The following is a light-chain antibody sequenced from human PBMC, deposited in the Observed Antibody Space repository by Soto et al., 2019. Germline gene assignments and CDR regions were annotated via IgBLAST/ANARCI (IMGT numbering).Light chain of an antibody. Sequence: EIVLTPSPATLSLSPGERATLTCRASQSVSNFLAWYQHKPGQAPRLLIYDASIRAAGVPARFSGSGSGTDFSLTIGSLEPEDFAVYYCQQRSSWPATFGPGTKVDIK. V-gene: IGKV3-11*01. CDR2: DAS. CDR3: QQRSSWPAT. J-gene: IGKJ3*01. CDR1: QSVSNF.